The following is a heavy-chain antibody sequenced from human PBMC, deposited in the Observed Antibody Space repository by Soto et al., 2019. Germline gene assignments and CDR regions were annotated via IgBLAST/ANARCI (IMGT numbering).Heavy chain of an antibody. V-gene: IGHV1-24*01. D-gene: IGHD3-9*01. J-gene: IGHJ4*02. CDR2: FDPEDGET. Sequence: ASVKVSCKVSGYTLTELSMHWVRQAPGKGLEWMGGFDPEDGETIYAQKFQGRVTMTEDTSTDTAYMELSSLRSEDTAVYYCATILLRYFDWSYFAYWGQGTLVTVS. CDR1: GYTLTELS. CDR3: ATILLRYFDWSYFAY.